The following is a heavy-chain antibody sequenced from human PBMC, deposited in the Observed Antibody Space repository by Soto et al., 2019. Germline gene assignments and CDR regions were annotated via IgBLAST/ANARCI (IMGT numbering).Heavy chain of an antibody. J-gene: IGHJ4*02. CDR1: GFTFSSYW. Sequence: LRLSCAASGFTFSSYWMSWVRQAPGKGLAWVADIKQDGTEKYYVDSVKGRFTISRDNAKNSLYLQMNSLRAEDTAVYYCARDKYYDFWIGYSNYYFDYWGQGALVTVSS. V-gene: IGHV3-7*03. CDR2: IKQDGTEK. D-gene: IGHD3-3*01. CDR3: ARDKYYDFWIGYSNYYFDY.